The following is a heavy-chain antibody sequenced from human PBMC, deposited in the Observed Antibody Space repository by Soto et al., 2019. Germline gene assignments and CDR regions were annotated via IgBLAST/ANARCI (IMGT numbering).Heavy chain of an antibody. V-gene: IGHV3-30*18. CDR2: ISYDGSKK. Sequence: QVQLVESGGGVVQPGRSLRLSCAGSGFSFSDFGMHWVRQAPGKGLEWVAVISYDGSKKNFADSVKGRFAISRDTSKNMLYLQINSLRPEDTAVYYCAKWFGELFDGFDVWGQGTVVTVSS. CDR1: GFSFSDFG. CDR3: AKWFGELFDGFDV. D-gene: IGHD3-10*01. J-gene: IGHJ3*01.